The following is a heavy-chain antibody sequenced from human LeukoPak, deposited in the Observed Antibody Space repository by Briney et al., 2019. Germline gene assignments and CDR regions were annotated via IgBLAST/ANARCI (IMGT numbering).Heavy chain of an antibody. CDR3: ARDLYYDFWSGYSYGMDV. CDR1: GYTFTGYY. V-gene: IGHV1-2*06. CDR2: INPNSGGT. D-gene: IGHD3-3*01. J-gene: IGHJ6*02. Sequence: ASVKVSCKASGYTFTGYYMHWVRQAPGQGLEWMGRINPNSGGTNYAQKFQGRVTMTRDTSISTAYMELSRPRSDDTAVYYCARDLYYDFWSGYSYGMDVWGQGTTVTVSS.